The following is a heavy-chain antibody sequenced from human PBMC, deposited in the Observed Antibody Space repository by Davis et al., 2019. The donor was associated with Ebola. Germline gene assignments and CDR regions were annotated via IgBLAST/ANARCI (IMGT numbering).Heavy chain of an antibody. J-gene: IGHJ5*01. CDR3: ARAGFGSTWFDC. CDR1: GFTFRSYD. Sequence: GESLKISCAASGFTFRSYDMHWVRQATGKGLEWVSAIGAAGDTYYPASVKGRFTIPRENAKNSLYLQMNSLRAEDTAVYYCARAGFGSTWFDCWGQGILVTVSS. CDR2: IGAAGDT. D-gene: IGHD6-13*01. V-gene: IGHV3-13*01.